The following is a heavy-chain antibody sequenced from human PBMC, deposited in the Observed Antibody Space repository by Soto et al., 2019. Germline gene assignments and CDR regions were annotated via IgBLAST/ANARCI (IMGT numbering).Heavy chain of an antibody. D-gene: IGHD2-2*02. CDR2: INWNGRST. CDR3: ARCRSTSCYIMASFDY. V-gene: IGHV3-20*04. CDR1: GFTFDDYA. J-gene: IGHJ4*02. Sequence: EVQLVESGGGVVRPGGSLRLSCAASGFTFDDYAMSWVRQAPGKGLEWVAGINWNGRSTTYADSLKGRFTISRDNAKNSLPLQINSLGAEDTALYFWARCRSTSCYIMASFDYWGQGTLVTVSS.